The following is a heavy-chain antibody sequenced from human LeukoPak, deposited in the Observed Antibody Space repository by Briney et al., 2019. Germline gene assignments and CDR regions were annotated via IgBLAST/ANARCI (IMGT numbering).Heavy chain of an antibody. D-gene: IGHD1-26*01. V-gene: IGHV1-8*01. CDR1: GYTFTSYD. J-gene: IGHJ4*02. Sequence: ASVKVSYKASGYTFTSYDINWVRQATGQGLEWMGWMNPNSGDTGYAQKFQGRVTMTRNTSISTAYMELSSLRSEDTAMYYCARGRSIVGATLPYWGQGTLVTVSS. CDR3: ARGRSIVGATLPY. CDR2: MNPNSGDT.